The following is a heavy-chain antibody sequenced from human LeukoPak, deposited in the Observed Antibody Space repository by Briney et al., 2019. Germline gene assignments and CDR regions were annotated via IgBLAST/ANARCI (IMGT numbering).Heavy chain of an antibody. CDR2: IIPILGIA. CDR3: ARTTLGGMDV. V-gene: IGHV1-69*02. J-gene: IGHJ6*02. CDR1: GGTLSSYT. D-gene: IGHD1-1*01. Sequence: SSVKVSYKASGGTLSSYTMGCVRQAPGHRLEWPGRIIPILGIANYAQKFQGRVTITADKSTSTAYMELSSLRSEDTAVYYCARTTLGGMDVWGQGTTVTVSS.